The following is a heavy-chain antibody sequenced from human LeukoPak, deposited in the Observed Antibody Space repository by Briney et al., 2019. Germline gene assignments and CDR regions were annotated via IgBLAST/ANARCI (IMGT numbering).Heavy chain of an antibody. V-gene: IGHV4-34*01. D-gene: IGHD5-18*01. J-gene: IGHJ4*02. CDR2: INHSGST. CDR1: GGSFSGYY. CDR3: ARKGGYSYGYSFDY. Sequence: PSETLSLTCAVYGGSFSGYYWSWIRQPPGKGLEWSGEINHSGSTNHNPSLKSRVTISVDTSKNQFSLKLSSVTAADTAVYYCARKGGYSYGYSFDYWGQGTLVTVSS.